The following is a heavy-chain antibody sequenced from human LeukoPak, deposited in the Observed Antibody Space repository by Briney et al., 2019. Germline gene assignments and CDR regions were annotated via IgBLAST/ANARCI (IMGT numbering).Heavy chain of an antibody. CDR3: ARFRGTTRAFEI. V-gene: IGHV1-8*03. CDR1: GYTFTSYD. J-gene: IGHJ3*02. D-gene: IGHD1-26*01. Sequence: ASVKVSCKASGYTFTSYDINWVRQATGQRLEWMGWMNPNSGNTGYAQKFQGRVTITRNTSISTAYMELSSLRSEDTAVYYCARFRGTTRAFEIWGQGTMVTVSS. CDR2: MNPNSGNT.